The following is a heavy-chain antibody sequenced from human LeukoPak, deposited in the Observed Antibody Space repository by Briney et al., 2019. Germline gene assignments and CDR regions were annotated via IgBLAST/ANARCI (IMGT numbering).Heavy chain of an antibody. D-gene: IGHD3-16*01. CDR1: GIIFSNYW. CDR3: ARAPRLYGEIPYYFDY. Sequence: GGSLRLSCAASGIIFSNYWMHWVRQAPGKGLVWVSRINRDGSSTSYADSVKGRFTISRDNAKNTLYLQMDSLRAEDTAVYYCARAPRLYGEIPYYFDYWGQGTLVTVSS. V-gene: IGHV3-74*01. J-gene: IGHJ4*02. CDR2: INRDGSST.